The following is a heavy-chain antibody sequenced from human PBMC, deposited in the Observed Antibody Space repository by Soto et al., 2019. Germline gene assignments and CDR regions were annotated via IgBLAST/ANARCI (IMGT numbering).Heavy chain of an antibody. Sequence: QVQLQESGPGLVKPSQTLSLTCTISGGSISSGGYYWSWIRQHPGKGLEWIGYIYYSGSTYYNPSLKSRVTISVDTSKNQFSLKLRAVTAADTAVYYCARQRDGHKYRSFDYWGQGTLVTVSS. V-gene: IGHV4-31*03. CDR2: IYYSGST. J-gene: IGHJ4*02. CDR3: ARQRDGHKYRSFDY. CDR1: GGSISSGGYY. D-gene: IGHD2-2*01.